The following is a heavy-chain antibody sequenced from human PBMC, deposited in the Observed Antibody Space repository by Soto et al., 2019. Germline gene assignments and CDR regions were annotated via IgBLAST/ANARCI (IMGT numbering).Heavy chain of an antibody. J-gene: IGHJ1*01. D-gene: IGHD3-16*02. CDR1: GFPFRTYG. CDR3: ARDFRTVIPGAISGFFQH. V-gene: IGHV3-33*01. Sequence: GGSLRLSCAASGFPFRTYGMHWVRQAPGKGLEWVAVIWYDGSNENYADSVRGRFTISRDNSKNTLYMQMNSLRAEDTAVYYCARDFRTVIPGAISGFFQHWGQGTLVTVSS. CDR2: IWYDGSNE.